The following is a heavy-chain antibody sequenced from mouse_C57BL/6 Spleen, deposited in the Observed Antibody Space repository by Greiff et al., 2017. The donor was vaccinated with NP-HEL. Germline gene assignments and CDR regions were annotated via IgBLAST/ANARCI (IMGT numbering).Heavy chain of an antibody. D-gene: IGHD2-4*01. V-gene: IGHV1-55*01. J-gene: IGHJ4*01. CDR2: IYPGSGST. CDR3: ARGIYYDYDEDYYAMDY. Sequence: VQLQQPGAELVKPGASVKMSCKASGYTFTSYWITWVKQRPGQGLEWIGDIYPGSGSTNYNEKFKSKATLTVDTSSSTAYMQLSSLTSEDSAVYYCARGIYYDYDEDYYAMDYWGQGTSVTVSS. CDR1: GYTFTSYW.